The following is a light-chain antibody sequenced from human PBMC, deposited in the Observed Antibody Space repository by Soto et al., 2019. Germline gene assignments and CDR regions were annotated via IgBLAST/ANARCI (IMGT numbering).Light chain of an antibody. J-gene: IGKJ3*01. CDR3: LHDYEFPFT. CDR1: QGIRDD. Sequence: AIQMTQSPSSLSASVGDIVTITCRASQGIRDDLAWYQQKLGEAPKLLIYSASSLPSGVPSRFSGSGSGTDFTLTISSLQPEDFATYFCLHDYEFPFTFGPGTRLDIK. CDR2: SAS. V-gene: IGKV1-6*01.